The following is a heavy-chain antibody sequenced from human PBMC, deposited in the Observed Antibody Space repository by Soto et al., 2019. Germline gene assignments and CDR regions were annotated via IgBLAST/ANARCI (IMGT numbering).Heavy chain of an antibody. D-gene: IGHD1-26*01. CDR1: RGTFSSYA. CDR3: ASSIRAYRRWELHYYGMDV. V-gene: IGHV1-69*01. Sequence: KVSCKASRGTFSSYAISWVRQAPGQGLEWMGGIIPIFGTANYAQKFQGRVTITADESTSTAYMELSSLRSEDTAVYYCASSIRAYRRWELHYYGMDVWGQGTTVTVSS. J-gene: IGHJ6*02. CDR2: IIPIFGTA.